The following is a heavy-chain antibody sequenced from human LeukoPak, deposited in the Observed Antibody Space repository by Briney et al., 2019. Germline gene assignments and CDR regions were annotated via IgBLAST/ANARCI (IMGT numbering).Heavy chain of an antibody. Sequence: GGSLSLSCAASGFTFSSYSMNWFRQAPGKGLDGVSYISSSSSTIYYADSVKGRFTISRDNAKNSLYLQMNSLRAEDTAVYYCARDLTGYARYFDYWGQGTLVTVSS. CDR2: ISSSSSTI. V-gene: IGHV3-48*01. CDR3: ARDLTGYARYFDY. J-gene: IGHJ4*02. CDR1: GFTFSSYS. D-gene: IGHD3-9*01.